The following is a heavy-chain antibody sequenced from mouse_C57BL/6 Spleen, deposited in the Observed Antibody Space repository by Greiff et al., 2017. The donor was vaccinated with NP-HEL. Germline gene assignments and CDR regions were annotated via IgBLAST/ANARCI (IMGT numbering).Heavy chain of an antibody. Sequence: EVQLQESGPGLVKPSQSLSLTCSVTGYSFTSGYYWNWNRQFPGNKLEWMGYISYDGGTNYNPSLKNRISFTRDTSKKQFFLKLNSVTTENTATSYCARRRYGSSYGYFDVWGTGTTVTVSS. CDR3: ARRRYGSSYGYFDV. CDR1: GYSFTSGYY. CDR2: ISYDGGT. D-gene: IGHD1-1*01. V-gene: IGHV3-6*01. J-gene: IGHJ1*03.